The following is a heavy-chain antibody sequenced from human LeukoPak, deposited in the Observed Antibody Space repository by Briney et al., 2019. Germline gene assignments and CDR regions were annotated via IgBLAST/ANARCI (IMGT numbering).Heavy chain of an antibody. CDR2: IYYSGST. Sequence: SETLSLTCTISGGSISTDYWSWIRQPPGKGLEWIGYIYYSGSTNYNPSLKRRVTISVDTPRNQFSLKLNSVTAADTAVYYCARDLRGAAIDPWGQGTLVTVSS. V-gene: IGHV4-59*01. CDR3: ARDLRGAAIDP. CDR1: GGSISTDY. D-gene: IGHD4/OR15-4a*01. J-gene: IGHJ5*02.